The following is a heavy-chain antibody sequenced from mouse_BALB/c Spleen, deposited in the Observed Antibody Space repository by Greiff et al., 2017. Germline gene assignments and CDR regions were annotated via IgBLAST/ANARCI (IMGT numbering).Heavy chain of an antibody. D-gene: IGHD2-4*01. CDR3: ARGGITTRDYAMDY. Sequence: EVMLVESGGDLVKPGGSLKLSCAASGFTFSSYGMSWVRQTPDKRLEWVATISSGGSYTYYPDSVKGRFTISRDNAKNTLYLQMSSLKSEDTAMYYGARGGITTRDYAMDYWGQGTSVTVSS. J-gene: IGHJ4*01. CDR2: ISSGGSYT. V-gene: IGHV5-6*01. CDR1: GFTFSSYG.